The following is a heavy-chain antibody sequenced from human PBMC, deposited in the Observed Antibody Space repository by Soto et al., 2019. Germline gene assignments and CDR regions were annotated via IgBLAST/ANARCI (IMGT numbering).Heavy chain of an antibody. CDR2: IIPVFSTT. CDR3: ARGGGPYVWFNEF. J-gene: IGHJ4*02. Sequence: QGQLVQSGPEVKKPGSSVKVSCKDSGGLFSSFAISWVRQAPGQGLEWLGGIIPVFSTTNYAEKFQDRVTITADESTNTAYMELSSLTSADTAMYYCARGGGPYVWFNEFWGQGTLVTVSS. D-gene: IGHD3-16*01. V-gene: IGHV1-69*13. CDR1: GGLFSSFA.